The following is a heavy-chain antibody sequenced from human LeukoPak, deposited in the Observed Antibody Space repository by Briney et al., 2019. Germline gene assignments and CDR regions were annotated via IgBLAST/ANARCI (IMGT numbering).Heavy chain of an antibody. CDR1: GFTFSSYA. Sequence: PGGSLRLSCAASGFTFSSYAMHWVRQAPGKGLEYVSAISSNGGSTYYANSVKGGFTISRDNSKNTLYLQMGSLRAEDMAVYYCARYCSGGSCASNLDAFDIWGQGTMVTVSS. J-gene: IGHJ3*02. CDR2: ISSNGGST. V-gene: IGHV3-64*01. CDR3: ARYCSGGSCASNLDAFDI. D-gene: IGHD2-15*01.